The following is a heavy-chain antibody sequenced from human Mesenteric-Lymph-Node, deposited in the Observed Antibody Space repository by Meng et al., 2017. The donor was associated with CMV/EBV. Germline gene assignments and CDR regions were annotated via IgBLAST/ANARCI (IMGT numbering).Heavy chain of an antibody. J-gene: IGHJ4*02. CDR1: GITFSDSY. CDR3: AQHTRVATN. D-gene: IGHD5-12*01. Sequence: GESLKISCAASGITFSDSYMTWFRQTPGKGLESPSYISGSGNDIKYADSVKGRFTVSRDNAGNSLHLQMNSLRVEDTAVYYCAQHTRVATNWGPGTPVTVSS. V-gene: IGHV3-11*04. CDR2: ISGSGNDI.